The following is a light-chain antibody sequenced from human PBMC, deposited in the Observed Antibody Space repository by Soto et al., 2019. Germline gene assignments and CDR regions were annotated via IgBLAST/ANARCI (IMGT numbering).Light chain of an antibody. CDR2: KDS. CDR3: YSAADNRV. V-gene: IGLV3-27*01. CDR1: VLAKKY. J-gene: IGLJ3*02. Sequence: SSELTQPSSVSVSPGQTARITCSGDVLAKKYARWFQQKPGQAPVLVFYKDSERPSGIPERFSGSSSGTTVTLTISGAQVEDEADYYCYSAADNRVFGGGTKLTVL.